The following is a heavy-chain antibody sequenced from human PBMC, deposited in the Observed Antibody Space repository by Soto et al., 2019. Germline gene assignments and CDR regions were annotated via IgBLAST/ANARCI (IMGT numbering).Heavy chain of an antibody. J-gene: IGHJ6*02. D-gene: IGHD3-10*01. CDR3: VRQGFGRLHGLVDV. Sequence: SETLSLTCTVSDDSSSNYKWSWIRQPPGRRLEWIGYIDSNGGTSYNPSLQSRVTISIDTSTKQIFLKLNSVTAADTAVYYCVRQGFGRLHGLVDVWGQGTTVT. V-gene: IGHV4-59*08. CDR1: DDSSSNYK. CDR2: IDSNGGT.